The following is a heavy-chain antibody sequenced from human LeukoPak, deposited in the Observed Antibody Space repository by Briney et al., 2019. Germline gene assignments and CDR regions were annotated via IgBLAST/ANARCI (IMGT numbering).Heavy chain of an antibody. CDR2: LYSDGNT. CDR1: GFTVITND. CDR3: ARGVEPLAANTLAY. V-gene: IGHV3-53*01. J-gene: IGHJ4*02. Sequence: PGGSLRLSCAASGFTVITNDMTWVRQAPGKGLEWVSVLYSDGNTKYADSVQGPFTISRDNSKNTLYLEMTSLSPDDTAVYYCARGVEPLAANTLAYWGQGSLVTVSS. D-gene: IGHD1-14*01.